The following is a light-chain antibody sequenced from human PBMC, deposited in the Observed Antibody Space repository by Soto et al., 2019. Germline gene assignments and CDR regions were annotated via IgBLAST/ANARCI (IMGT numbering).Light chain of an antibody. CDR2: GAS. Sequence: ERVMTQSPATLFVSPGERATLSCRASQSVGNNLAWYQQKPGQAPRLLIYGASTRATGIPARFSGSGSGTEFTLTISSLEPEDFAVYFCQRETFGQGTKVDIK. CDR1: QSVGNN. J-gene: IGKJ1*01. V-gene: IGKV3-15*01. CDR3: QRET.